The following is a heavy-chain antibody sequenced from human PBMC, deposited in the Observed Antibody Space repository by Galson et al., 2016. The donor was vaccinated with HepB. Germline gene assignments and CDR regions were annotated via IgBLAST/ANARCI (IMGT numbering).Heavy chain of an antibody. Sequence: SETLSLTCTVSGGSIRRTGYYWVWVRRPPGKGLEWVGNIFYSGTIYYNPYFGSRVTISIDTSKDQFSLQLSSVTAADTAVYYCTSPCSTTSKLDYWGQGTLVTVSS. D-gene: IGHD1-14*01. V-gene: IGHV4-39*01. J-gene: IGHJ4*02. CDR2: IFYSGTI. CDR1: GGSIRRTGYY. CDR3: TSPCSTTSKLDY.